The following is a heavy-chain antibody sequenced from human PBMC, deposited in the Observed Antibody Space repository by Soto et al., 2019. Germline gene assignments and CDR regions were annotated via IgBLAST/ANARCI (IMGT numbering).Heavy chain of an antibody. V-gene: IGHV3-33*01. Sequence: QVQLVESGGGVVQPGRSLILSCAASGFTFSSYGMHWVRQAPGKGLEWVAVIWFDGSNKFYADSVKGRFTISRDNSKNTVSLQMNSLRDEDSAAYYCATTGPYWGQGTLVTVSS. CDR3: ATTGPY. J-gene: IGHJ4*02. CDR2: IWFDGSNK. CDR1: GFTFSSYG.